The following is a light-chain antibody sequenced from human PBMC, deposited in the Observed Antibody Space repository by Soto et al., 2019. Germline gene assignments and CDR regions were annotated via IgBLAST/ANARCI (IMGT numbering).Light chain of an antibody. V-gene: IGKV1-5*03. Sequence: DIQMTQSPSTLSASVGDRVTITCRASQSISIWLAWYQQNPGKAPKLLIYKASSLKSGVPSRFSGSGSGTEFTLTISSLQPDDFATYYCQQYNSYSLTFGGGTKVEIK. CDR2: KAS. CDR3: QQYNSYSLT. J-gene: IGKJ4*01. CDR1: QSISIW.